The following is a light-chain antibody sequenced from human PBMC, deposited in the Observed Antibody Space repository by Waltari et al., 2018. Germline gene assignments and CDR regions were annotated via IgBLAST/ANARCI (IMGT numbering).Light chain of an antibody. CDR3: QVWDTRSDHWV. CDR1: DIGPKS. V-gene: IGLV3-21*03. Sequence: SYVLTQPPSMSVVPGKTATITCGGSDIGPKSVQWYQQKPGQAPGAVVYDDTGRPSGIPERFSGSNSAHTATLTISRVEAGDEAHYFCQVWDTRSDHWVFGGGTKLTVL. CDR2: DDT. J-gene: IGLJ3*02.